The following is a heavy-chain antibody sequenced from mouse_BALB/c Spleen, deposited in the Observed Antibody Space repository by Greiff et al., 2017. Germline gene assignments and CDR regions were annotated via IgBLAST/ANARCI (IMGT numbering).Heavy chain of an antibody. CDR1: GFTFSSYT. V-gene: IGHV5-6-4*01. CDR3: ARITTATWRMDY. CDR2: ISSGGSYT. Sequence: VQVVESGGGLVKPGGSLKLSCAASGFTFSSYTMSWVRQTPEKRLEWVATISSGGSYTYYPDSVKGRFTISRDNAKNTLYLQMSSLKSEDTAMYYCARITTATWRMDYWGQGTSVTVSS. J-gene: IGHJ4*01. D-gene: IGHD1-2*01.